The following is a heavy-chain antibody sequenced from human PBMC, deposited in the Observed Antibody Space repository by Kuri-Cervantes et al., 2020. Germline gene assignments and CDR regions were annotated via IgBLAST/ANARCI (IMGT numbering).Heavy chain of an antibody. J-gene: IGHJ6*02. CDR3: ARDSRLLWFGELFAYYGMDV. Sequence: LRLSCTVSGGSISSGDYYWSWIRQPPGKGLEWIGYIYYSGSTYYNPSLKSRVTISVDTSKSQFSLKLSSVTAADTAVYYCARDSRLLWFGELFAYYGMDVWGQGTTVTVSS. CDR2: IYYSGST. CDR1: GGSISSGDYY. V-gene: IGHV4-30-4*01. D-gene: IGHD3-10*01.